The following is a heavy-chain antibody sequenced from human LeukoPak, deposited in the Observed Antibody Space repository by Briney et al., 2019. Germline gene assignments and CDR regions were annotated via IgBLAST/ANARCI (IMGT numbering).Heavy chain of an antibody. V-gene: IGHV4-34*01. CDR2: INHSGST. CDR3: ARGIPDV. J-gene: IGHJ6*02. CDR1: GGSFSGYY. Sequence: PSETLSLTCAVYGGSFSGYYWSWIRQPPGKGLEWIGEINHSGSTNYNPSLKSRVTISVDTSKNQFSLKLSSVTAADTAVYYCARGIPDVWGQGTTVTVSS.